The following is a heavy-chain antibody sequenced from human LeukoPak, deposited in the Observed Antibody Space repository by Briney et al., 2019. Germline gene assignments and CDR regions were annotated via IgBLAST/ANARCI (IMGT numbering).Heavy chain of an antibody. V-gene: IGHV3-30-3*01. Sequence: GGSLRLSCAASGFTFSSYAMHGVRQAPGKGREWVAVISYDGSNKYYADSVKGRFTTSRDNSNNTLYLQMNSLRAEDTAVYYCARDLFTGMDVWGQGTTVTVSS. CDR1: GFTFSSYA. CDR3: ARDLFTGMDV. J-gene: IGHJ6*02. CDR2: ISYDGSNK.